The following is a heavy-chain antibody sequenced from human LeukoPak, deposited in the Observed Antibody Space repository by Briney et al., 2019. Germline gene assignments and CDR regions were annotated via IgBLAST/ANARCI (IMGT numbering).Heavy chain of an antibody. V-gene: IGHV3-7*01. J-gene: IGHJ4*02. CDR3: ARDTVGATDD. Sequence: GGSLRLSCAASGFTFSSSWMSWVRQAPGKGLEWVANIKPDGSEKYYVDSVKGRFTISRDNAKNSLYLQMNSLRAEDTALYFCARDTVGATDDWGQGTLVTVSS. CDR2: IKPDGSEK. CDR1: GFTFSSSW. D-gene: IGHD1-26*01.